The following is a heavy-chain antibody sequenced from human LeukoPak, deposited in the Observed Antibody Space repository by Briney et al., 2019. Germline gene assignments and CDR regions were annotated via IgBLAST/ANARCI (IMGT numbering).Heavy chain of an antibody. Sequence: GGSLRLSCAASGFTVSNNYMSWVRQAPGKGLEWVANIKQDGSEKYYVDSVKGRFTISRDNAKNSLYLQMNSLRAEDTAVYYCARDRYYDSSGPTLYYFDYWGQGTLVTVSS. CDR1: GFTVSNNY. CDR2: IKQDGSEK. J-gene: IGHJ4*02. D-gene: IGHD3-22*01. V-gene: IGHV3-7*01. CDR3: ARDRYYDSSGPTLYYFDY.